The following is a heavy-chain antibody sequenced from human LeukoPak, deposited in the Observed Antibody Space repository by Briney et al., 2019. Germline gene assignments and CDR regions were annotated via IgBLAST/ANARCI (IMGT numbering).Heavy chain of an antibody. V-gene: IGHV4-31*03. J-gene: IGHJ6*01. CDR3: ARDLNYYGSGLNYYYGMDL. CDR1: GGSISSGGYY. D-gene: IGHD3-10*01. CDR2: IYYSGST. Sequence: SQTPSLTCTVSGGSISSGGYYWSWIRQHPGKGLEWIGYIYYSGSTYYNPSLKSRVNISVDKSKNQFSLQLSSVTAADTDVYYCARDLNYYGSGLNYYYGMDLWGQGTKVTVCS.